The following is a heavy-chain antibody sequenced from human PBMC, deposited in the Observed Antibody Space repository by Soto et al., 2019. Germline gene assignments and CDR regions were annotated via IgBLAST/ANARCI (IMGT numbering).Heavy chain of an antibody. Sequence: PGKGLEWIGYIYYSGSTYYNPSLKSRVTISVDTSKNQFSLKLSSVTAADTAVYYCARDPPHYDFWSGPWDYYGMDVWGQGTTVTVS. CDR3: ARDPPHYDFWSGPWDYYGMDV. V-gene: IGHV4-30-4*01. D-gene: IGHD3-3*01. J-gene: IGHJ6*02. CDR2: IYYSGST.